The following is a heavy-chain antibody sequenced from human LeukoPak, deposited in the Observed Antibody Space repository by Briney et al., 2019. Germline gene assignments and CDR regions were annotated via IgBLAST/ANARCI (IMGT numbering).Heavy chain of an antibody. Sequence: SETLSLTCAVSGGSVSGFYWSWIRQPPGKGLEWIGSVYYSGGTNYNPSLKSRVAISADTSKNQFSLKLSSVIAADTAVYYCAREVLAAAGTYDYWGQGNLVTVSS. J-gene: IGHJ4*02. D-gene: IGHD6-13*01. CDR3: AREVLAAAGTYDY. CDR1: GGSVSGFY. CDR2: VYYSGGT. V-gene: IGHV4-59*02.